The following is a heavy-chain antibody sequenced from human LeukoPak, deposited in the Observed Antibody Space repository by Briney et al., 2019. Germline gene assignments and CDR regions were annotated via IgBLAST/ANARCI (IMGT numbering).Heavy chain of an antibody. D-gene: IGHD3-10*01. CDR1: GFTFSSYG. CDR3: ARDRGYYGSGSIGYFDY. CDR2: ISYDGSNK. J-gene: IGHJ4*02. Sequence: PGGSLRLSCAASGFTFSSYGMHWVRQAPGKGLEWVAVISYDGSNKYYADSVKGRFTISRDNSKNTLYLQMNSLRAEDTAVYYCARDRGYYGSGSIGYFDYWGQGTLVTVPS. V-gene: IGHV3-30*03.